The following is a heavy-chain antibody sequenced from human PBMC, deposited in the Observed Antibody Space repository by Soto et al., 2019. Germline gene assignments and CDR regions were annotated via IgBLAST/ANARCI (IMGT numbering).Heavy chain of an antibody. D-gene: IGHD6-19*01. CDR3: ARDRSSGWLKPHGPFYYYYYGMDV. Sequence: SQTLSLTCAISGDSVSSNSAAWNWIRQSPSRGLEWLGRTYYRSKWYNDYAVSVKSRITINPDTSKNQFSLQLNSVTPEDTAVYYCARDRSSGWLKPHGPFYYYYYGMDVWVQGTTVTVSS. CDR2: TYYRSKWYN. CDR1: GDSVSSNSAA. J-gene: IGHJ6*02. V-gene: IGHV6-1*01.